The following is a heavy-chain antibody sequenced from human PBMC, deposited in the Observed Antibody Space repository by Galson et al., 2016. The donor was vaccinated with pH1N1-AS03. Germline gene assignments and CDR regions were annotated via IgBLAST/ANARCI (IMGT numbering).Heavy chain of an antibody. V-gene: IGHV3-7*03. D-gene: IGHD3-3*01. CDR1: GFTFSGYW. J-gene: IGHJ3*01. Sequence: SLRLSCAASGFTFSGYWMTWVRQAPGKGLQWVANIKQDGSEKYYVDSVKGRFTISRDNAKKSLYLQINSLRAEDTAVYYCAKGKDFWSGYPNDPFDLWGQGTMVTVSS. CDR2: IKQDGSEK. CDR3: AKGKDFWSGYPNDPFDL.